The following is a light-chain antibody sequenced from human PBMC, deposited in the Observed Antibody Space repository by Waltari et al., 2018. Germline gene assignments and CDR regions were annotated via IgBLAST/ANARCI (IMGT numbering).Light chain of an antibody. J-gene: IGLJ1*01. Sequence: QSALTQPPSASGSPGQSVSISCTGTISDIGAYNYVPLYQKHPGKAPKVLIYEVSKRPSGVPDRFSGSKSGNTASLTVSGLQAEDEADYYCASYAGSNNYVFGSGTHVTVL. CDR2: EVS. CDR3: ASYAGSNNYV. CDR1: ISDIGAYNY. V-gene: IGLV2-8*01.